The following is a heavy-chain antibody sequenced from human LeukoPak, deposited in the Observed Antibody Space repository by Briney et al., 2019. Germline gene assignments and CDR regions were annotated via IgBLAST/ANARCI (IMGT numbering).Heavy chain of an antibody. CDR3: ARDTWVPGIAASGGYYFDY. J-gene: IGHJ4*02. D-gene: IGHD6-13*01. CDR1: GGSISSGTYY. Sequence: PSETLSLTCTVSGGSISSGTYYWSWIRQPAGKGLEWIGRIYTSGSTNYNPSLKSRVTISLDTSKNQFSLKLGSVTAADTAVYYCARDTWVPGIAASGGYYFDYWGQGTLVTVSS. V-gene: IGHV4-61*02. CDR2: IYTSGST.